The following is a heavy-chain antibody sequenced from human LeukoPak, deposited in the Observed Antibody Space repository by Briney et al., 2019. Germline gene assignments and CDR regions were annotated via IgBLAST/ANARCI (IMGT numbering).Heavy chain of an antibody. Sequence: ETKISCSTASGGSTSSRIDSWGRIRRPPGKGLEWIGSSYYSGSTLYGSSRQIPINIPVDTSKIPFSLKLNSVTAADTAVYYCARQGSRRSGDYW. D-gene: IGHD2-15*01. CDR1: GGSTSSRIDS. J-gene: IGHJ4*01. CDR3: ARQGSRRSGDY. CDR2: SYYSGST. V-gene: IGHV4-39*01.